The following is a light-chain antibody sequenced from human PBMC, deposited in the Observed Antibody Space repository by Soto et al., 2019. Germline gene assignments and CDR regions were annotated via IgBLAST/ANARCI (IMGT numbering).Light chain of an antibody. CDR3: QVWDKTNDHPI. V-gene: IGLV3-21*04. J-gene: IGLJ2*01. CDR1: NIGDKA. Sequence: SYVLTQRPSVSVAPEKTASITCGGDNIGDKAVHWYQHRPGQAPVLVIYYDFERPSGIHERFSGTNSGDTATLTISRVEPGDDAYYYCQVWDKTNDHPIFGGGTKLTV. CDR2: YDF.